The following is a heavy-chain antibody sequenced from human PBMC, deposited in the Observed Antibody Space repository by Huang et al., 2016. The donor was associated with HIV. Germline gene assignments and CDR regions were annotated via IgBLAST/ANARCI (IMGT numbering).Heavy chain of an antibody. CDR2: FDPEEGET. Sequence: QVQLVESGAELKKPGASVRVSCKVSGYTVSELSLHWVRQAPEKGLEWMGGFDPEEGETIHAQRLQGRVTMTEDTSTDTAYMELGSLRPEDTAVYYCATSTPDVGAGVLRSAFDIWGQGTMVTVSS. CDR3: ATSTPDVGAGVLRSAFDI. J-gene: IGHJ3*02. CDR1: GYTVSELS. V-gene: IGHV1-24*01. D-gene: IGHD2-15*01.